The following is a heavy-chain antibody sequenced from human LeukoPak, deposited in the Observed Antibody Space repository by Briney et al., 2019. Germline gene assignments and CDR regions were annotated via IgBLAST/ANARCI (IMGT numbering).Heavy chain of an antibody. Sequence: SETLSLTCAVYGGSFSGYYWSWIRQPPGKGLEWIGEINHSGSTNYNPSLKSRATISVDTSKNQFSLKLSSVTAADTAVYYCARVDVLDTAMPIYYFDYWGQGTLVTVSS. CDR1: GGSFSGYY. CDR3: ARVDVLDTAMPIYYFDY. J-gene: IGHJ4*02. D-gene: IGHD5-18*01. V-gene: IGHV4-34*01. CDR2: INHSGST.